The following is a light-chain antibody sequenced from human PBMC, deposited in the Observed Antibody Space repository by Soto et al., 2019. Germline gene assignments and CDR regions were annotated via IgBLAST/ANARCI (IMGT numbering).Light chain of an antibody. CDR3: QQYDNLPLT. CDR2: DAS. J-gene: IGKJ4*01. CDR1: QGISNY. V-gene: IGKV1-33*01. Sequence: IQMTQSPSSLSASIGDRVTITCQASQGISNYLNWYQQKQGKAPKLLIYDASNLETGVPSRFSGSGSGTDFTFTISSMQPEDIATYYCQQYDNLPLTFGGGTKVDIK.